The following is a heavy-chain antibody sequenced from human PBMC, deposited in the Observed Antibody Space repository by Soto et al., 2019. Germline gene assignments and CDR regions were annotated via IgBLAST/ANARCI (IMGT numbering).Heavy chain of an antibody. CDR2: INHSGST. V-gene: IGHV4-34*01. CDR3: ARGRYYAN. Sequence: QVQLQQWGAGLLKPSETLSLTCAVYGGSFSGYYWSWIRQPPGKGLEWIGEINHSGSTNYNPSLKSRVTISVDTSKHQFSLKLSSVTAADTAVYYCARGRYYANWGQGTLVTVSS. CDR1: GGSFSGYY. J-gene: IGHJ4*02.